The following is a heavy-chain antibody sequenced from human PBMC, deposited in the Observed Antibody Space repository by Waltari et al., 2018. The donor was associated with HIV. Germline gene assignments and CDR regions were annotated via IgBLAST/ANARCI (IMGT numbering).Heavy chain of an antibody. V-gene: IGHV5-51*01. CDR2: ICPGDSDT. J-gene: IGHJ3*01. CDR1: GYSFPSYW. Sequence: VRLVQSGVEVKKPGESLKISCQASGYSFPSYWIAWVRQSPDKGLECVGNICPGDSDTRYCPSFEGRVTIFRDESRTTVYLKWGSLRSSDTGIYFCAKIRMGADDAFDVWGQGTVVSVSS. D-gene: IGHD1-26*01. CDR3: AKIRMGADDAFDV.